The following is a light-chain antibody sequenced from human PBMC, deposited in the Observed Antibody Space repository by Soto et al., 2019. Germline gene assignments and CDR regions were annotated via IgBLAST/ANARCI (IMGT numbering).Light chain of an antibody. CDR2: DDD. J-gene: IGLJ3*02. Sequence: SYDLTQAPSVSVAPGQTASITCGANNIGVRSVHWHQKKPGQAPVLVVYDDDARPSGIPGRFSGSNSGNTATLTITRVEAGDEADYYCQVWDDSRDQEVFGGGTQLTVL. CDR3: QVWDDSRDQEV. V-gene: IGLV3-21*02. CDR1: NIGVRS.